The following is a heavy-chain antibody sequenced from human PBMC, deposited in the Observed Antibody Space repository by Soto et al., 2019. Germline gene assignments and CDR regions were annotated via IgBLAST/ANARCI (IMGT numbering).Heavy chain of an antibody. J-gene: IGHJ3*02. D-gene: IGHD3-3*01. CDR3: ARWGGRVLRFSRAFDI. V-gene: IGHV4-4*02. Sequence: PSETLSLTCVVSGDSIASSYWWSWVRQPPGKGLEWIGEIYHSGTTNYNPSLKSRVTILQDKSNNQFSLRLDSVTAADTAVYYCARWGGRVLRFSRAFDIWGQGTMVTVSS. CDR2: IYHSGTT. CDR1: GDSIASSYW.